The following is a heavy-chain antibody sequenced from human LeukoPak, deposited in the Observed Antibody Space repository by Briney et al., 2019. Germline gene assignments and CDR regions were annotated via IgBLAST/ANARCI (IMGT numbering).Heavy chain of an antibody. Sequence: SETLSLTCVVSGVSIVNTLYYWGWIRQPPGKGLEWVGAIFYNGNTYYNPALRSRVTISVDKSKKLISLRLRSVTAADTAVYYCARRIAVTYDAFDIWGQGTLVTVSS. J-gene: IGHJ3*02. CDR2: IFYNGNT. V-gene: IGHV4-39*01. D-gene: IGHD6-19*01. CDR3: ARRIAVTYDAFDI. CDR1: GVSIVNTLYY.